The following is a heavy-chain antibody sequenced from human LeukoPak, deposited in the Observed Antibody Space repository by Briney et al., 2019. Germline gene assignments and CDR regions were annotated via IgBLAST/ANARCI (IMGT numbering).Heavy chain of an antibody. CDR2: INWNGGNT. J-gene: IGHJ5*02. CDR1: GFMFDEYG. Sequence: PGGSLRLSCAASGFMFDEYGISWVRQAPGKGLEWVSGINWNGGNTGYADSVKGRFTISRDNAKDSLYLEMNSLRAEDTAVYYCARGGQAGTGDLWGQGTLVTVSS. CDR3: ARGGQAGTGDL. D-gene: IGHD3-10*01. V-gene: IGHV3-20*04.